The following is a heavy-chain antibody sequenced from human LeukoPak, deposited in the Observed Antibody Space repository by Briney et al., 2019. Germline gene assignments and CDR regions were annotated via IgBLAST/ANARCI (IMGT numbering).Heavy chain of an antibody. Sequence: ASVKVSCKGSGYTFTSYYMHWVRQAPGQGLEWMGIINPSGGSTSYAQKFQGRVTMTRDTSTSTVYMELSSLRSEDTAVYYCARGYDYGDPNYYDTQYYFDYWGQGTLVTVSS. J-gene: IGHJ4*02. CDR1: GYTFTSYY. D-gene: IGHD4-17*01. CDR3: ARGYDYGDPNYYDTQYYFDY. CDR2: INPSGGST. V-gene: IGHV1-46*03.